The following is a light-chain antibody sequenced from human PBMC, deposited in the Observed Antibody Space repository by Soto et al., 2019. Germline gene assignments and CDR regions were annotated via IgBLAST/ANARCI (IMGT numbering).Light chain of an antibody. V-gene: IGKV3-20*01. Sequence: EIVLMQSPGTLFLSPGERVTLSCRASQSVSSDLAWYRQKPGQAPRLLIYGASTRAAGIPDRFGGSGSGTDFTLTISRLEPEDFAVYYCQQYGNSFTFGPGTKVDIK. CDR1: QSVSSD. CDR3: QQYGNSFT. J-gene: IGKJ3*01. CDR2: GAS.